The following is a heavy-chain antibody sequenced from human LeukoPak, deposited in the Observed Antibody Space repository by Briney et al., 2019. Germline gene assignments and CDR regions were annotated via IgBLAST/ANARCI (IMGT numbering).Heavy chain of an antibody. V-gene: IGHV3-7*01. CDR2: IKQDGSEK. CDR1: GFTFSSYW. J-gene: IGHJ4*02. Sequence: PGGSLRLSCAASGFTFSSYWMSWVRQAPGKRLEWVANIKQDGSEKYYVDSVKGRFTISRDNAKNSLYLQMNSLRAEDTAVYYCARASMSSTNSYYFDYWGQGTLVTVSS. CDR3: ARASMSSTNSYYFDY. D-gene: IGHD1-1*01.